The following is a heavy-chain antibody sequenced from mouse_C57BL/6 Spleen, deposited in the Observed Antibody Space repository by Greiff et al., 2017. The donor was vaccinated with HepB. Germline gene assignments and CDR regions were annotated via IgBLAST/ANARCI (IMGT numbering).Heavy chain of an antibody. V-gene: IGHV14-2*01. CDR2: IDPEDGET. Sequence: EVQLQQSGAELLKPGASAKLSCTASGFNIKDYYMHWVKQRTEQGLEGIGRIDPEDGETKYAPKFQGKATITADTSSNTLYLQLSSLTSEDTAVYYCARKFDYWGQGTTLTVSS. J-gene: IGHJ2*01. CDR3: ARKFDY. CDR1: GFNIKDYY.